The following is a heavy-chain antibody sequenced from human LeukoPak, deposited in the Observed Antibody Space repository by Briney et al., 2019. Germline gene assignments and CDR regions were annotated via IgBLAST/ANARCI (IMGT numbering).Heavy chain of an antibody. J-gene: IGHJ6*03. Sequence: SETLSLTCAVYGGSFSGYYWSWIRQPPGKGLEWIGEINHSGSTNYNPSLKSRVTISVDTSKNQFSLKLSSVTAADTAVYYCARHGRRNYYYYYYMDVWGKGTTVTISS. D-gene: IGHD2-15*01. CDR1: GGSFSGYY. V-gene: IGHV4-34*01. CDR3: ARHGRRNYYYYYYMDV. CDR2: INHSGST.